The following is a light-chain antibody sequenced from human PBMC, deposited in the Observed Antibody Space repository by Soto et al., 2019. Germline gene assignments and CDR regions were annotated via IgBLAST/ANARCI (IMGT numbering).Light chain of an antibody. J-gene: IGKJ1*01. CDR2: AAS. CDR3: LQHDSNPWT. V-gene: IGKV1-17*01. CDR1: QGIRND. Sequence: DIQMTQSPSSLSASVGDRVTITCRASQGIRNDLGWYQHKPGKAPKRLIYAASSLQSGVTSRFSGSGAATDFTLPISSLQPEDYATEYCLQHDSNPWTCGQGTKVEIK.